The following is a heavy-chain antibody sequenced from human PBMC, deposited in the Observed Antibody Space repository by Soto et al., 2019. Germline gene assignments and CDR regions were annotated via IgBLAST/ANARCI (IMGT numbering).Heavy chain of an antibody. CDR1: GFTFDDFA. CDR2: MSWNRGSI. J-gene: IGHJ4*02. V-gene: IGHV3-9*01. D-gene: IGHD3-16*02. Sequence: GGSLRLSCAASGFTFDDFAMHWVRQAPGKGLEWVSGMSWNRGSIVYADSVKGRFTISRDNAKNSLYLQMNSLRPEDTALYYCAKDISLGELSAPDHWGQGTLVTVS. CDR3: AKDISLGELSAPDH.